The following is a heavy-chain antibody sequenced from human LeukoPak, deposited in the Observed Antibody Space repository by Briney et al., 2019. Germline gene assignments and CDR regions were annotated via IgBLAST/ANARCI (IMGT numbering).Heavy chain of an antibody. CDR2: ISSSSSYI. V-gene: IGHV3-21*01. Sequence: GGSLRLSCAASGFTFSSYWMSWVRQAPGKGLEWVSSISSSSSYIYYADSVKGRFTISRDNAKNSLYLQMNSLRAEDTPVYYCAREGYCSGGSCYXWGQGXLVTV. J-gene: IGHJ1*01. CDR3: AREGYCSGGSCYX. D-gene: IGHD2-15*01. CDR1: GFTFSSYW.